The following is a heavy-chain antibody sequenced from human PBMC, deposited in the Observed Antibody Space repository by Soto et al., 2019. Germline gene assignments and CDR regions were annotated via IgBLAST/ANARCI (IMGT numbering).Heavy chain of an antibody. CDR1: GYTLTELS. D-gene: IGHD6-19*01. V-gene: IGHV1-24*01. CDR2: FDPEDGET. J-gene: IGHJ4*02. CDR3: AKDPLIAVAGTGPFDY. Sequence: ASVKVSCKVSGYTLTELSMHWVRQAPGKGLEWMGGFDPEDGETIYAQKFQGRVTMTEDTSTDTAYMELSSLRSEDTAVYYCAKDPLIAVAGTGPFDYWGQGTLVNVSS.